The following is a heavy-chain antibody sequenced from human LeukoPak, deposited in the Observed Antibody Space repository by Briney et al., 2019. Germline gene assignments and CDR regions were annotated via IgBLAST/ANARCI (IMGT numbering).Heavy chain of an antibody. CDR3: ARRGSGCVAFDY. CDR2: IYPGDSDT. V-gene: IGHV5-51*01. D-gene: IGHD6-19*01. J-gene: IGHJ4*02. CDR1: GYSFTSHW. Sequence: GESLKISCKGSGYSFTSHWIVWVRQRPGKGLEWMGIIYPGDSDTRYSPSSQGQVTISADKSISTAYLQWHSLKASDTAMYYCARRGSGCVAFDYWGQGTLVTVSS.